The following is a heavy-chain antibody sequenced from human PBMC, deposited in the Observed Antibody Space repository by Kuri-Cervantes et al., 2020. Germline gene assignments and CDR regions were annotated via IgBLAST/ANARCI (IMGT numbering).Heavy chain of an antibody. CDR2: INSDGSST. Sequence: GESLKISCAASGFTFSSYSMNWVRQAPGKGLVWVSRINSDGSSTSYADSVKGRFSISRDNAKKSLYLQMNSLRVEDTAVYYCARVKGESSLFRAFDMWGQGTMVTVSS. D-gene: IGHD3-16*02. V-gene: IGHV3-74*01. CDR1: GFTFSSYS. J-gene: IGHJ3*02. CDR3: ARVKGESSLFRAFDM.